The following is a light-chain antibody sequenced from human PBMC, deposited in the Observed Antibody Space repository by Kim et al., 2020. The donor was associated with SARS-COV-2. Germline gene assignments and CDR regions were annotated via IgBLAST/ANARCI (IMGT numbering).Light chain of an antibody. J-gene: IGLJ3*02. CDR3: NSNTSNSGWV. CDR1: SSDVGGYNY. V-gene: IGLV2-14*03. Sequence: QSALTQPASVSGSPGQSITISCTGTSSDVGGYNYVSWYQQHPGKAPKLIIYDVSNRPSGVSNRFSGSKSGNTASLTVSGLQAEDEADYYCNSNTSNSGWVFGGGTKVTVL. CDR2: DVS.